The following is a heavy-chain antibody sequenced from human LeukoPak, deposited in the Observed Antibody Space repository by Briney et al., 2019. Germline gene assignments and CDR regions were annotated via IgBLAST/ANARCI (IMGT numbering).Heavy chain of an antibody. CDR3: ARQHLRIFGVVIESNWFDP. CDR1: GYSFTSYW. CDR2: IYPGDSDT. J-gene: IGHJ5*02. V-gene: IGHV5-51*01. D-gene: IGHD3-3*01. Sequence: GETLKISCKGSGYSFTSYWIGWVRQMPGKGLEWLGIIYPGDSDTRYSPSFQGQVTISANKSISTAYLQWSSLKASDIAMYYCARQHLRIFGVVIESNWFDPWGQGTLVTVSS.